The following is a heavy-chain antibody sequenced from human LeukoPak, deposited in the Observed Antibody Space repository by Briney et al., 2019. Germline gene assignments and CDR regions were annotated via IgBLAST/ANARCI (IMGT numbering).Heavy chain of an antibody. CDR2: ISTYNGNT. CDR3: ARGRGWELSPDYYFDY. D-gene: IGHD1-26*01. J-gene: IGHJ4*02. CDR1: GYTFTSYG. V-gene: IGHV1-18*01. Sequence: ASVKVSSKASGYTFTSYGINWVRQAPGQGLEWMGWISTYNGNTNYAQKLQGRVTMTTDTSTSTAYMELRSLRSDDTAVYYCARGRGWELSPDYYFDYWGQGTVVTVSS.